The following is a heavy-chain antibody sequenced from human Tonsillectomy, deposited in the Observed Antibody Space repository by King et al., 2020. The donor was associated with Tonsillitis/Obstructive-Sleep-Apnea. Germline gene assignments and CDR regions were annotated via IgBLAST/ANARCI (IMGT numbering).Heavy chain of an antibody. D-gene: IGHD3-3*01. Sequence: VQLVESGGGLVKPGGSLRPSCAASGFTFSNAWMSWVRQAPGKGLEWVGRIKSKTDGGTTDYAAPVKGRFTISRDDSKNTLYLQMNSLKTEDTAVYYCTTQIRYYDFWSGYYTGDYWGQGTLVTVSS. CDR3: TTQIRYYDFWSGYYTGDY. CDR1: GFTFSNAW. J-gene: IGHJ4*02. V-gene: IGHV3-15*01. CDR2: IKSKTDGGTT.